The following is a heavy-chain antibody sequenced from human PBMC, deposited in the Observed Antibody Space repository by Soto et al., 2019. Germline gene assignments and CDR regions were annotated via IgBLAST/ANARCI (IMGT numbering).Heavy chain of an antibody. J-gene: IGHJ1*01. V-gene: IGHV4-39*01. CDR2: IYYSGST. Sequence: QLQLQESGPGLVKPSETLSLTCIVSGGSISSESFYWGWIRQPPGKGLEWIGSIYYSGSTYYSPSIKSRVTISVDTSKNQFSLKLSSVTAADTAIYFCARGYGDYPTWGQGTPVTVSS. CDR1: GGSISSESFY. D-gene: IGHD4-17*01. CDR3: ARGYGDYPT.